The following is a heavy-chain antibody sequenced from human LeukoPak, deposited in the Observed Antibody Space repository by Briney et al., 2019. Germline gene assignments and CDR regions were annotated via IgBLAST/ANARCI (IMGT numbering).Heavy chain of an antibody. J-gene: IGHJ3*02. Sequence: GRSLRLSCAASGFTFDDYAMHWVRQAPGKGLEWDSGVSWNSGSIGYADSVKGRFTISRDNAKNSLYLQMNSLRAEDTALYYCAKDDAFDIWGQGTVVTVSS. CDR3: AKDDAFDI. CDR2: VSWNSGSI. CDR1: GFTFDDYA. V-gene: IGHV3-9*01.